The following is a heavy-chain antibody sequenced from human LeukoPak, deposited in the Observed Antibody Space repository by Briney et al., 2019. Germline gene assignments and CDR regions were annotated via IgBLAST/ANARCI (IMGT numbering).Heavy chain of an antibody. V-gene: IGHV3-48*01. Sequence: GGSLRLSCAASGFTFSSYSMNWVRQAPGKGLEWVSYIGISSSTIYCADSVKGRFTISRDNAKNSLYLQMNSLRAEDTAVYYCATDEEDITIFGAVMASWGQGTLVTVSS. CDR3: ATDEEDITIFGAVMAS. J-gene: IGHJ5*02. D-gene: IGHD3-3*01. CDR2: IGISSSTI. CDR1: GFTFSSYS.